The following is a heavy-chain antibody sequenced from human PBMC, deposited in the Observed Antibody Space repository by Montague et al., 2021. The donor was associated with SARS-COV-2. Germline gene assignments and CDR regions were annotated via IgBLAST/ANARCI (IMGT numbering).Heavy chain of an antibody. V-gene: IGHV6-1*01. CDR1: GDSVSSNSAA. CDR2: TYYRSQWYE. CDR3: ARCAYHDLCYYYDGMDV. D-gene: IGHD2-21*01. Sequence: CAISGDSVSSNSAAWNWIRQSPSRGLEWLGRTYYRSQWYEDYAVSVKGRITIKPNTSKNQFSLHLESVSPDDTALYYCARCAYHDLCYYYDGMDVWGRGTTVAVSS. J-gene: IGHJ6*02.